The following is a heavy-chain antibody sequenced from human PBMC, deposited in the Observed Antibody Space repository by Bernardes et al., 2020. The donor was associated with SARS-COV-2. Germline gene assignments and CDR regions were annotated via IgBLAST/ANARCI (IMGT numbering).Heavy chain of an antibody. D-gene: IGHD6-6*01. CDR1: GFTSSRYW. CDR2: IKQDGSDK. CDR3: ARDPIAVRPTFDY. Sequence: GGSLRPSCEASGFTSSRYWMSWVRQAPGKGLEWVANIKQDGSDKYYVDSVKGRFTISRDNAKNSLYLQLNSLRDEDTAMYYCARDPIAVRPTFDYWGQGTLVTVSS. V-gene: IGHV3-7*03. J-gene: IGHJ4*02.